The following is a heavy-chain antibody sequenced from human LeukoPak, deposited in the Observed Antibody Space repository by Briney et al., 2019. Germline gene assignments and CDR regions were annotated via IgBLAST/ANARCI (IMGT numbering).Heavy chain of an antibody. Sequence: GRSLRLSCAASGFTFDDYAMHWVRQAPGKGLEWVSGISWNSGSIGYADSVKGRFTISRDNAKNSLYLQMNSLRAEDTAVYYCARVQGTIFGVVNLDYWGQGTLVTVSS. J-gene: IGHJ4*02. CDR3: ARVQGTIFGVVNLDY. CDR1: GFTFDDYA. CDR2: ISWNSGSI. V-gene: IGHV3-9*01. D-gene: IGHD3-3*01.